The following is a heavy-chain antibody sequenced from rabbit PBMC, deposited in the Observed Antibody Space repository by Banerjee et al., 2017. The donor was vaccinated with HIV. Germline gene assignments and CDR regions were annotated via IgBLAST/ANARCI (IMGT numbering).Heavy chain of an antibody. CDR1: GFSFSSSYY. D-gene: IGHD8-1*01. CDR3: ARDGSSSYYTARLDL. Sequence: QSLEEAGGDLVKPGASLTLTCTASGFSFSSSYYMCWVRQAPGKGLEWIACIYAGSSGITDYATWAKGRFTISKASSTTVTLQMTSLTVADTATYFCARDGSSSYYTARLDLWGPGTLVTVS. CDR2: IYAGSSGIT. V-gene: IGHV1S40*01. J-gene: IGHJ3*01.